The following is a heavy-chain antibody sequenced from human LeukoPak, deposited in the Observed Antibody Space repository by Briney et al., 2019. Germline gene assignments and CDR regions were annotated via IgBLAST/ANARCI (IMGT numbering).Heavy chain of an antibody. D-gene: IGHD3-10*01. Sequence: ASVKVSCKASGYTFTRYGISGVRQAPGQGLEWTGWISAYNGNTNYAQKLQGRVTMTTDTSTSTAYMELRSLRSDDTAVYYCALGDVSGSYYNSDYWGQGTLVTVSS. CDR3: ALGDVSGSYYNSDY. V-gene: IGHV1-18*01. CDR2: ISAYNGNT. CDR1: GYTFTRYG. J-gene: IGHJ4*02.